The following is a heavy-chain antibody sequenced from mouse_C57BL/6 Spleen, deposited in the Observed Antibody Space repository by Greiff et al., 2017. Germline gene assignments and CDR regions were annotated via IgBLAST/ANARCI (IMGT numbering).Heavy chain of an antibody. CDR2: IYPGSGST. Sequence: VQLQQPGAELVKPGASVKMSCKASGYTFTSYWITWVKQRPGQGLEWIGDIYPGSGSTNYNEKFKSKATLTVDTSSSTAYMQLSSLTSEDSAVYYWARDYGSRGGFAYWGQGTLVTVSA. CDR3: ARDYGSRGGFAY. D-gene: IGHD1-1*01. J-gene: IGHJ3*01. CDR1: GYTFTSYW. V-gene: IGHV1-55*01.